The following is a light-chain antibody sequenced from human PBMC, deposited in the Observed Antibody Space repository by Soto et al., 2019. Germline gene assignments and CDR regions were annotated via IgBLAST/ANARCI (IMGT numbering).Light chain of an antibody. Sequence: DSQMTQFPSTLSASVGDRVTITCRASQSISPWLAWYQQKPGKAPKILISKASTVQSGVPPRFSGSGSGTEFTLTFSSLQPDDFATYYCQQYERYPMTFGGGTKVEIK. J-gene: IGKJ4*01. CDR1: QSISPW. CDR2: KAS. CDR3: QQYERYPMT. V-gene: IGKV1-5*03.